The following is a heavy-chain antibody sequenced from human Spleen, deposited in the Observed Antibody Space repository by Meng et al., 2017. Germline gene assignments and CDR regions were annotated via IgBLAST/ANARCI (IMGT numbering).Heavy chain of an antibody. CDR2: ITWDGGST. CDR3: AKAEVTYASYYFEY. D-gene: IGHD3-10*01. V-gene: IGHV3-43D*04. J-gene: IGHJ4*02. CDR1: GFTFSTHA. Sequence: GESLKISCVASGFTFSTHAMTWVRQAPGKGLEWVSLITWDGGSTYYADSVRGRFTISRDNGRNSLYLQMNNLRPDDTALYYCAKAEVTYASYYFEYWGLGTLVTVSS.